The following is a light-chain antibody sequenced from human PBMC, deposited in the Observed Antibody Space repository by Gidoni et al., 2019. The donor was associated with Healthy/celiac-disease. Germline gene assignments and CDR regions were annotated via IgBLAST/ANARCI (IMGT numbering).Light chain of an antibody. Sequence: EIVLPQSPATLSLSPGERATLSCRASQSVSSYLAWYQQKPGQAPRLLIYDASNRATGIPARFSGSGSGTDFTLTISSLEPEDFAVYYCQQRSNWRWTFGQXTKVEIK. J-gene: IGKJ1*01. CDR2: DAS. V-gene: IGKV3-11*01. CDR3: QQRSNWRWT. CDR1: QSVSSY.